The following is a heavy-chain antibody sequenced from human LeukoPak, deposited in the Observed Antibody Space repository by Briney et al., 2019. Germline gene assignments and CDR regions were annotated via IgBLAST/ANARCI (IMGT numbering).Heavy chain of an antibody. V-gene: IGHV3-48*01. J-gene: IGHJ4*02. CDR2: ISSSSSMI. CDR3: AKDPSYTAAGIDY. CDR1: GFTFSRYR. Sequence: GGSLRLSCAASGFTFSRYRMNWVRQAPGKGLEWVSYISSSSSMIYNADSVKGRFTISRDNSKNTLDLQMSSLRAEDTAVYYCAKDPSYTAAGIDYWGQGTLVTVSS. D-gene: IGHD6-13*01.